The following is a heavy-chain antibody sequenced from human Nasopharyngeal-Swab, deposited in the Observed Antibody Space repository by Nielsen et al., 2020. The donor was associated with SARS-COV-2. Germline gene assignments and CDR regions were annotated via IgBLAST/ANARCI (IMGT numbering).Heavy chain of an antibody. V-gene: IGHV3-48*03. Sequence: VREAPGKRLEWVSYISSSGSTRYYADSVKGRFTISRDNAKNSLYLQMNSLRAEDTAVYYCARDYCSSTSCYDYWGQGTLVTVSS. CDR2: ISSSGSTR. CDR3: ARDYCSSTSCYDY. D-gene: IGHD2-2*01. J-gene: IGHJ4*02.